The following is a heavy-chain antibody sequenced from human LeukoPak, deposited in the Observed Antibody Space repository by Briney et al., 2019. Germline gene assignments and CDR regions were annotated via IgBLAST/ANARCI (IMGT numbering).Heavy chain of an antibody. V-gene: IGHV3-66*01. CDR1: GSIGIDGY. CDR3: AGASSDGVIIDATSFDL. CDR2: IYRGGAR. Sequence: GGSLRHSCAVSGSIGIDGYMSWVRQAPGKGLEWLSVIYRGGARYYSDSVKGRFTISRDSSNNAWHLQLHNLRVEDTAVYYCAGASSDGVIIDATSFDLWGQGTLVIVSS. D-gene: IGHD2-15*01. J-gene: IGHJ4*02.